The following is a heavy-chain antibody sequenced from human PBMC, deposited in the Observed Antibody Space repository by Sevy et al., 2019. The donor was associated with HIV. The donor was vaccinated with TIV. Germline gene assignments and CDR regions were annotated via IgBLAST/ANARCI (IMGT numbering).Heavy chain of an antibody. D-gene: IGHD3-16*01. J-gene: IGHJ4*02. Sequence: GGSLRLSCAASGFTFSSYSMNWVRQAPGKGLEWVSSISSSSSYIYYADSVKGRFTISRDNAKSSLYLQMNSLRAEDTAVYYCARDMRDYVWGSYPIDYLGQGTLVTVSS. V-gene: IGHV3-21*01. CDR3: ARDMRDYVWGSYPIDY. CDR1: GFTFSSYS. CDR2: ISSSSSYI.